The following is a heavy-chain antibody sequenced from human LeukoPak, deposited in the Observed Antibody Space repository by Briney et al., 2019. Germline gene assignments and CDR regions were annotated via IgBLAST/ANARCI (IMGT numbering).Heavy chain of an antibody. CDR2: ISSSSSYI. V-gene: IGHV3-21*04. Sequence: GGSLRLSCAASGFTFSSYSMNWVRQAPGKGLEWVSSISSSSSYIYYADSVKGRFTISRDNAKNSLYLQMNSLRAEDTAVYFCARQTTVVTEFDYWGQGTLVTVSS. D-gene: IGHD4-23*01. J-gene: IGHJ4*02. CDR1: GFTFSSYS. CDR3: ARQTTVVTEFDY.